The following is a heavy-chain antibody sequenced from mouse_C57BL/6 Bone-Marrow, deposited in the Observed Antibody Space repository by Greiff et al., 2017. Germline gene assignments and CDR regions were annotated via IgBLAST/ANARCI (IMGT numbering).Heavy chain of an antibody. Sequence: VQLQQSGAELVRPGASVKLSCTASGFNIKDDYMHWVKQRPEQGLEWIGWIDPENGDTEYASKFQGKATITADTSSNTAYLQLSSLTSEDTAVYYCTTYLYGSSFDYWGQGTTLTVSS. CDR2: IDPENGDT. V-gene: IGHV14-4*01. CDR3: TTYLYGSSFDY. J-gene: IGHJ2*01. D-gene: IGHD1-1*01. CDR1: GFNIKDDY.